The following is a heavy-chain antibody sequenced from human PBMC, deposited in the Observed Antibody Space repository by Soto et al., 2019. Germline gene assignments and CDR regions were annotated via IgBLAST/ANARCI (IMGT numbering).Heavy chain of an antibody. CDR3: ARQEGSHYYYYGMDV. Sequence: GESLKISCKGSGYSFTSYWIGWVRQMPGKGLEWMGIIYPGDSDTRYSPSFQGQVTISADKSISTAYLQWSSLKASDTAMYYCARQEGSHYYYYGMDVWGQGTTVTVSS. CDR2: IYPGDSDT. J-gene: IGHJ6*02. V-gene: IGHV5-51*01. CDR1: GYSFTSYW.